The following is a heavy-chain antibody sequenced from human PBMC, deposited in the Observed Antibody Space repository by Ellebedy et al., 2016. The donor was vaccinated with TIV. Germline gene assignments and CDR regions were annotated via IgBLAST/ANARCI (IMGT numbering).Heavy chain of an antibody. V-gene: IGHV5-10-1*01. CDR1: GYSFTSYW. J-gene: IGHJ6*02. Sequence: KVSXKGSGYSFTSYWISWVRQMPGKGLEWMGRIDPSDSYTNYSPSFQGHVTISADKSISTAYLQWSSLKASDTAMYYCARLAAGNYYYYGMDVWGQGTTVTVSS. CDR2: IDPSDSYT. D-gene: IGHD6-13*01. CDR3: ARLAAGNYYYYGMDV.